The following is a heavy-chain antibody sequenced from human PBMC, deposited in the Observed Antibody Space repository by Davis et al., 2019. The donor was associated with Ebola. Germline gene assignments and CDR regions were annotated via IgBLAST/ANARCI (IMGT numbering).Heavy chain of an antibody. V-gene: IGHV3-15*01. CDR3: TTAGRTTPYYYYYGMDV. D-gene: IGHD1-7*01. Sequence: GESLKISCTASGFTFNYYWMNWVRQAPGKGLEWVGRIKSKTDGGTTDYAAPVKGRFTISRDDSKNTLYLQMNSLKTEDTAVYYCTTAGRTTPYYYYYGMDVWGQGTTVAVSS. CDR2: IKSKTDGGTT. CDR1: GFTFNYYW. J-gene: IGHJ6*02.